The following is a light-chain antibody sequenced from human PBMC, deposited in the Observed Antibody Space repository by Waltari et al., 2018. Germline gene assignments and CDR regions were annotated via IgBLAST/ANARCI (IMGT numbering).Light chain of an antibody. Sequence: SYVLTQPPSVSVAPGKTARITCRVNNLGSKSVPWYQQKPGQAPVRVVYDDSDRPSGIPERFSGSNSGNTATLTISRVEAGDEADYYCQVWDSSSDHVVFGGGTKLTVL. CDR3: QVWDSSSDHVV. V-gene: IGLV3-21*03. CDR2: DDS. CDR1: NLGSKS. J-gene: IGLJ2*01.